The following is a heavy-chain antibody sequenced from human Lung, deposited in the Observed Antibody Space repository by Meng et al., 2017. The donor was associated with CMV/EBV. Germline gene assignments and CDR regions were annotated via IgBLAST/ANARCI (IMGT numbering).Heavy chain of an antibody. CDR3: ARDWGPFDF. V-gene: IGHV3-21*01. J-gene: IGHJ4*02. CDR2: ISSSSSHI. Sequence: GESLKISCAASGFTFSSYTMDWVRQAPGKGLEWVSSISSSSSHIYYTDSVKGRFTISRDNAENSLYLHMNSLRAVDTAVYHCARDWGPFDFWGQGTLVTVSS. CDR1: GFTFSSYT. D-gene: IGHD3-16*01.